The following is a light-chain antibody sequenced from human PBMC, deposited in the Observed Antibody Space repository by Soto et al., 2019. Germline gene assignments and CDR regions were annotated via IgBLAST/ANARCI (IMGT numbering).Light chain of an antibody. Sequence: DIQMTQSPSSLSASVGDRVTITCLASQGISNYLDWYQQKPGKVPKLLIYAASNLQSGVPSRFSGSGSGTDFSLTISSLLTEDVATYYCQKYNSAPLTFGGGTKVEIK. V-gene: IGKV1-27*01. CDR3: QKYNSAPLT. CDR1: QGISNY. J-gene: IGKJ4*01. CDR2: AAS.